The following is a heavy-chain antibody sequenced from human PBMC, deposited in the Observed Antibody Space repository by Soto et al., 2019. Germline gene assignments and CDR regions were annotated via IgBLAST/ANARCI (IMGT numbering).Heavy chain of an antibody. CDR1: GGSISSGDYY. V-gene: IGHV4-30-4*01. CDR3: ASWSRGYSYGSGFDP. D-gene: IGHD5-18*01. Sequence: PSETLSLTCTVSGGSISSGDYYWSWIRQPPGKGPEWIGYIYYSGSTYYNPSLKSRVTISVDTSKNQFSLKLSSVTAADTAVYYCASWSRGYSYGSGFDPWGQGTLVTVSS. J-gene: IGHJ5*02. CDR2: IYYSGST.